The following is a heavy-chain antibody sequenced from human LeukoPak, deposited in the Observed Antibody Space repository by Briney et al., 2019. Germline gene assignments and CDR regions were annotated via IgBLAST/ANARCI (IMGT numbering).Heavy chain of an antibody. CDR2: TRNKANSYTP. CDR3: TRVLGGGILWFDY. Sequence: GGSLRLSCAASGFTFSDHYMDWVRQAPGRGLEWVGRTRNKANSYTPDYAASVKGRFTISRDDSKNSLYLQMNSLKTEDTAVYYCTRVLGGGILWFDYWGQGTLVIVSS. CDR1: GFTFSDHY. J-gene: IGHJ5*01. V-gene: IGHV3-72*01. D-gene: IGHD1-26*01.